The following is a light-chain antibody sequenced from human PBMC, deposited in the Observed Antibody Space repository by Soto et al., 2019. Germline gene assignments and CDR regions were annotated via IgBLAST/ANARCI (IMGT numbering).Light chain of an antibody. CDR3: QQYNSYPLT. CDR2: DAS. CDR1: QSISSY. V-gene: IGKV1-5*01. J-gene: IGKJ4*01. Sequence: DIQMTQSPSPLSASVGDRVTITFRASQSISSYLNWYQQKPGKAPKLLIYDASSLESGVPSRFSGSGSGTEFTLTISSLQPDDFATYYCQQYNSYPLTFGGGTKVDIK.